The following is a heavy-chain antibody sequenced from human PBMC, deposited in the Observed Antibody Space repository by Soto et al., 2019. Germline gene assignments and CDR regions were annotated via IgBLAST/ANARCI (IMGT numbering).Heavy chain of an antibody. CDR3: VRDWESTTQTWGFGDS. J-gene: IGHJ4*02. D-gene: IGHD1-1*01. V-gene: IGHV1-69*08. CDR2: IIPIFGVT. Sequence: QVQLVQSGAEVKKPGSSVKVSCKASGGTFSSYTITWVRQAPGQGLEWLGRIIPIFGVTTYAQKFQDRVTITADRSTTTAYMELSRLRSEDTDVYYCVRDWESTTQTWGFGDSWGQGTMVTVSS. CDR1: GGTFSSYT.